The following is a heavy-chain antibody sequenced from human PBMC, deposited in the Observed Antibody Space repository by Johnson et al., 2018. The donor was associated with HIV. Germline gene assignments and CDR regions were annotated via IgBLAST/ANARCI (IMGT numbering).Heavy chain of an antibody. J-gene: IGHJ3*02. CDR2: ISSSGTST. Sequence: QVQLVESGGGLVKPGGSLRLSCAASGFTFSDYYMSWIRQAPGKGLEWVSYISSSGTSTNYADSVKGRFTISRDNAKNSLSLQMNSLRAEDTAIYYCAREEGSDILTRGDAFDIWGQGTMVTVSS. D-gene: IGHD3-9*01. V-gene: IGHV3-11*04. CDR3: AREEGSDILTRGDAFDI. CDR1: GFTFSDYY.